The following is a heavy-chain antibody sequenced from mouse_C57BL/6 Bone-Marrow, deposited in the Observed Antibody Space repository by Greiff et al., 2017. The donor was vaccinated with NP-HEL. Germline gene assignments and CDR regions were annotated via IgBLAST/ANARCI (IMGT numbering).Heavy chain of an antibody. CDR3: TDYDGAMDY. CDR1: GFNIKDDY. CDR2: IDPENGDT. V-gene: IGHV14-4*01. D-gene: IGHD2-4*01. J-gene: IGHJ4*01. Sequence: VQLKQSGAELVRPGASVKLSCTASGFNIKDDYMHWVKQRPEQGLEWIGWIDPENGDTEYASKFQGKATITADTSSNTAYLQLSSMTCEDTAVYYCTDYDGAMDYWGQGTSVTVSS.